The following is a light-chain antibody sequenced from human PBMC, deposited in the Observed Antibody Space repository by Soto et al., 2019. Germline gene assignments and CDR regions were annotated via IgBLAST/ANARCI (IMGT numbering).Light chain of an antibody. J-gene: IGLJ1*01. CDR3: SSYTSSRAYV. CDR1: SSNIGAGYD. CDR2: GNI. V-gene: IGLV1-40*01. Sequence: QSVLTQPPSVSGAPGQRVTISCTGSSSNIGAGYDVNWYQHLPGTAPKLLIYGNIVRPSGVPDRFSGSKSGNTASLTISGLQAEDEADYYCSSYTSSRAYVFGIGTKLTVL.